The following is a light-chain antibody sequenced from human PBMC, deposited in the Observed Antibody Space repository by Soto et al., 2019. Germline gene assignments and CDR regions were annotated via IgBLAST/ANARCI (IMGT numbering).Light chain of an antibody. CDR1: QSIASY. V-gene: IGKV1-39*01. CDR2: GAV. CDR3: QRDYNNIRT. Sequence: DIQMTQSPSSLSASVGDRVTITCQASQSIASYVNWYQQKPGKAPKLLILGAVILQSGVPSRFSGSGSGTDFILTISSLQPEDFATYYCQRDYNNIRTFGQGTKV. J-gene: IGKJ1*01.